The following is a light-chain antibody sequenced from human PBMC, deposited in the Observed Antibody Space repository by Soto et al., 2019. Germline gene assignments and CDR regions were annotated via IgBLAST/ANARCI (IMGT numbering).Light chain of an antibody. V-gene: IGKV1-5*03. Sequence: DIQMTQSPSTLSASVGDRVTITCRASQSISGSLAWYQQKPGKAPKLLIYESSNLKSGGPSRFSGSGSGTEYTLTISSPQPDDSASYYCQQYNGYWTFGQGTRVEIK. CDR1: QSISGS. CDR2: ESS. CDR3: QQYNGYWT. J-gene: IGKJ1*01.